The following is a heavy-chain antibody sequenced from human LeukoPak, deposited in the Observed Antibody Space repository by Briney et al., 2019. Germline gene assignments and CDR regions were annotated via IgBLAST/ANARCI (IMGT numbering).Heavy chain of an antibody. CDR2: ISGSGGTT. D-gene: IGHD3-3*01. CDR1: GFTFSSCA. V-gene: IGHV3-23*01. Sequence: GGSLRLSCAASGFTFSSCAMSRVRQAPGKGLEWVSAISGSGGTTYYADSVKGRFTISRDNSKNTLYLQMNNMRTEDTAVYYCAREALEWSPPDIWGQGTTVTVSS. CDR3: AREALEWSPPDI. J-gene: IGHJ3*02.